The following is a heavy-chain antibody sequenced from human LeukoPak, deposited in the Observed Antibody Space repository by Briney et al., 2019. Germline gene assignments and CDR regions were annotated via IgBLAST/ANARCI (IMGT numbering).Heavy chain of an antibody. V-gene: IGHV3-7*01. Sequence: GGSLRLSCAASGFTFSSYAMSWVRQAPGKGLEWVASIKQDGGETFYVDSVKGRFTISRDNAKNSLYLQMNSLRAEDTAVYYCTREDHSNYNYWGQGTLVTVSS. CDR2: IKQDGGET. CDR3: TREDHSNYNY. D-gene: IGHD4-11*01. J-gene: IGHJ4*02. CDR1: GFTFSSYA.